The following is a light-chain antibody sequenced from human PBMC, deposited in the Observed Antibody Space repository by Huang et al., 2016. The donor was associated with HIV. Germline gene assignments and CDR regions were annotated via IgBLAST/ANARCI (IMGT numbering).Light chain of an antibody. CDR1: QSIRKF. V-gene: IGKV1-39*01. J-gene: IGKJ1*01. CDR2: AAS. Sequence: DIQMTQSPSSLSASVGDRVTIACRASQSIRKFLNCYQQKPGESPKLLMHAASSLQSGFPSRFSGSGAGTDFTLTITSLQPEDCATYYCQQTDNTPRTFGQGTKVVIK. CDR3: QQTDNTPRT.